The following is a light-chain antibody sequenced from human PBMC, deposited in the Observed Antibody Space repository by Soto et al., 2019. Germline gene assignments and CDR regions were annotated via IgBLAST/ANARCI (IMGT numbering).Light chain of an antibody. Sequence: EIVMTQSPATLSVSPGERATLSCRASQSVSSNLAWYQQKPGQAPRLLIYGASTRATGIPARFSGSGSGTEFPPTLSSLQSEDFAVYYCQQYNNWAPYTFGQGTKLEIK. V-gene: IGKV3-15*01. CDR2: GAS. CDR3: QQYNNWAPYT. CDR1: QSVSSN. J-gene: IGKJ2*01.